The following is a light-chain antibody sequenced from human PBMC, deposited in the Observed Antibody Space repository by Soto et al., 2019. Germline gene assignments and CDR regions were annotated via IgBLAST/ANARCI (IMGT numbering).Light chain of an antibody. CDR1: QSLLYSDGNTY. J-gene: IGKJ1*01. V-gene: IGKV2-30*01. Sequence: DVVMTQSPLSLPVTLGQPASISCRSSQSLLYSDGNTYLSWFQQRPGQSPRRLIYKVSNRDSGVPDRFSGSGSDTDFPLKISRVEAEDVGVYYCMQGTHWWTFGQGTKVEIK. CDR3: MQGTHWWT. CDR2: KVS.